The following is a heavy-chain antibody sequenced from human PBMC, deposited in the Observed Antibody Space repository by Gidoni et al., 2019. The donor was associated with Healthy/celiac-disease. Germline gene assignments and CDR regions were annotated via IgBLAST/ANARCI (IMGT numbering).Heavy chain of an antibody. J-gene: IGHJ3*02. V-gene: IGHV1-69*01. CDR2: IIPIFGTA. CDR3: ARGISYYYDSSGYYPDAFDI. Sequence: QVQLVQSGAEVKKPGSSVKVSCKAPGGTFSSSAISWGRQAPGQGLEWMGGIIPIFGTANYEQKFQGRVTITADESTSTAYMELSSLRSEDTAVYYCARGISYYYDSSGYYPDAFDIWGQGTMVTVSS. D-gene: IGHD3-22*01. CDR1: GGTFSSSA.